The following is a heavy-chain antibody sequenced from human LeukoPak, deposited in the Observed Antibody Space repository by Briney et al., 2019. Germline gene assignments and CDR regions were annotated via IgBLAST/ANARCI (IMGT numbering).Heavy chain of an antibody. CDR3: ARQGYSGFDWTYYYYYYLDV. Sequence: SETLSLTCAVYGGSFSGYYWSWIRQPPGKGLEWIGEINHSGSTNYNPSLKSRVTMSLDTSKNQFSLELSSVTAADTAVYYCARQGYSGFDWTYYYYYYLDVWGKGTTVTVSS. D-gene: IGHD5-12*01. V-gene: IGHV4-34*01. CDR1: GGSFSGYY. J-gene: IGHJ6*03. CDR2: INHSGST.